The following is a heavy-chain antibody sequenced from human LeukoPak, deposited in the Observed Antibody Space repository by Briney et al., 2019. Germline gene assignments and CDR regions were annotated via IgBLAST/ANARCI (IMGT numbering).Heavy chain of an antibody. J-gene: IGHJ6*02. Sequence: ASVKVSCKASGGTFSSYAISWVRQAPGQGLEWMGGIIPNFGTANYVQKFQGRVTITADESTSTAYMELSSLRSEDTAVYYCARSRSVYYYYGMDVWGQGTTVTVSS. CDR3: ARSRSVYYYYGMDV. CDR1: GGTFSSYA. CDR2: IIPNFGTA. V-gene: IGHV1-69*13. D-gene: IGHD1-14*01.